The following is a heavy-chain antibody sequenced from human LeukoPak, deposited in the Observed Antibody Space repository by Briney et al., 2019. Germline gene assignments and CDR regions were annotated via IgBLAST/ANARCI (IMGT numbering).Heavy chain of an antibody. D-gene: IGHD5-12*01. J-gene: IGHJ4*02. V-gene: IGHV4-34*01. CDR3: ARHDSGYDSPDY. CDR1: GGSFSGYY. Sequence: SETLSLTCAVYGGSFSGYYGSWIRQPPGKGLEWIGEINHSGSTNYNPSLKSRVTISVDTSKNQFSLKLSSVTAADTAVYYCARHDSGYDSPDYWGQGTLVTVSS. CDR2: INHSGST.